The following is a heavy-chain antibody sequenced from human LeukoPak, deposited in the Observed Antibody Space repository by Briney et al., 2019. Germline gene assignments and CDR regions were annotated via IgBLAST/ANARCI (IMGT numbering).Heavy chain of an antibody. CDR1: GFAFSIYA. Sequence: GGSLRLSCAASGFAFSIYAMSWVRRAPGKGLKWISSISGSGDSTYYAQSVKGRFSISRDNSKNTLYLQMDSLRGDDTALYFCAKDLWGAAVANTNGWFDPWGQGTLVTVSS. D-gene: IGHD6-19*01. CDR2: ISGSGDST. J-gene: IGHJ5*02. V-gene: IGHV3-23*01. CDR3: AKDLWGAAVANTNGWFDP.